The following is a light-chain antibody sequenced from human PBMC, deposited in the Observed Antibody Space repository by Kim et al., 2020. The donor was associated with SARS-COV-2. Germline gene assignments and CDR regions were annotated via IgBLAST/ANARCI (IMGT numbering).Light chain of an antibody. CDR1: SSDVGGYNY. V-gene: IGLV2-11*01. CDR3: CSYAGSSYV. CDR2: DVS. Sequence: QYALTQPRSVSGSPGQSVTISCTGTSSDVGGYNYVSWYQQHPGKAPKLMISDVSKRPSGVPDRFSGSKSGNTASLTISGLQAEDEADYYCCSYAGSSYVFGSGTKVTVL. J-gene: IGLJ1*01.